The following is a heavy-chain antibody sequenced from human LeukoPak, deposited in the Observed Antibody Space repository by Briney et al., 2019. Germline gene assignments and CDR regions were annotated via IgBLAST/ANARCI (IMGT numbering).Heavy chain of an antibody. CDR2: ISAYNGNT. D-gene: IGHD3-16*02. J-gene: IGHJ4*02. V-gene: IGHV1-18*01. Sequence: GASVKVSCKASGGTFSSYAISWVRQAPGQGLEWMGWISAYNGNTNYAQKLQGRVTMTTDTSTSTAYMELRSLRSDDTAVYYCARLDVWRSYRFTYFDYWGQGTLVTVSS. CDR3: ARLDVWRSYRFTYFDY. CDR1: GGTFSSYA.